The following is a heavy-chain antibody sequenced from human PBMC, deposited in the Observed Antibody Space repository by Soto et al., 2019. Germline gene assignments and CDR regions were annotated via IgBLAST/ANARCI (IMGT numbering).Heavy chain of an antibody. Sequence: GGSLRLSCAASGFTFSDYYMSWIRQAPGKGLEWVSYISSSSSYTNYADSVKGRFTISRDNAKNSLYLQMNSLRAEDTAVYYCARSITDYYDSSGYYDDYWGQGTLVTVSS. V-gene: IGHV3-11*03. J-gene: IGHJ4*02. CDR2: ISSSSSYT. CDR1: GFTFSDYY. CDR3: ARSITDYYDSSGYYDDY. D-gene: IGHD3-22*01.